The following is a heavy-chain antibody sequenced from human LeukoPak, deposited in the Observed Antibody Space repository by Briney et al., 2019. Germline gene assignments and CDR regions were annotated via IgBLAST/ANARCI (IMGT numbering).Heavy chain of an antibody. V-gene: IGHV3-48*03. CDR3: ARGGELLTWKYYFDY. Sequence: GGSLRLSCAASGFTFSSYEMNWVRQAPGKGLEWVSYISSSGSTMYYADSVKGRFTISRDNAKNSLYLQMNSLRAEDTAVYYCARGGELLTWKYYFDYWGQGTLVTVSS. CDR2: ISSSGSTM. J-gene: IGHJ4*02. D-gene: IGHD1-26*01. CDR1: GFTFSSYE.